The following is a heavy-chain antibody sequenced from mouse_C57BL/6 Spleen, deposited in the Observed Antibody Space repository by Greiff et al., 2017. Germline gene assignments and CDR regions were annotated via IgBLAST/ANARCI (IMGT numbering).Heavy chain of an antibody. CDR2: ISYDGSN. V-gene: IGHV3-6*01. D-gene: IGHD2-2*01. CDR3: ARDGYDPHYYAMDY. J-gene: IGHJ4*01. Sequence: EVQLMESGPGLVKPSQSLSLTCSVTGYSITSGYYWNWIRQFPGNKLECMGYISYDGSNNYNPSLKNRISITRDTSKNQFFLKLNSVTTEDTATDYCARDGYDPHYYAMDYWGQGTSVTVSS. CDR1: GYSITSGYY.